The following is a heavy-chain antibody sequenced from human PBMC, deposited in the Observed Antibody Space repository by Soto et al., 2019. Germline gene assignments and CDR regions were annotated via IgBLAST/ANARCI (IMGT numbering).Heavy chain of an antibody. CDR2: ISSNGGST. D-gene: IGHD6-13*01. Sequence: GGSLRLSCAASGFTFSSYAMHWVRQAPGKGLEYVSAISSNGGSTYYANSVKGRFTISRDNSKNTLYLQMGSLRAEDMAVYYCARDQAVDSSSWANDAFDIWGQGTMVTVSS. CDR1: GFTFSSYA. V-gene: IGHV3-64*01. J-gene: IGHJ3*02. CDR3: ARDQAVDSSSWANDAFDI.